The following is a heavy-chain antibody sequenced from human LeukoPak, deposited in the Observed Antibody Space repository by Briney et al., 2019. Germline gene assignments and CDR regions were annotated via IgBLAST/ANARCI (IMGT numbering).Heavy chain of an antibody. Sequence: SETLSLTCTVSGGSIRSYYWSWIRQPPGKGLEWIGYIYYSGSTNYNPSLKSRVSISVDTSKNQFSLKLSSVTAADTAVYYCARTGSTVTMLYPFNHWGQGTLVTVSS. CDR1: GGSIRSYY. CDR3: ARTGSTVTMLYPFNH. V-gene: IGHV4-59*01. D-gene: IGHD4-17*01. CDR2: IYYSGST. J-gene: IGHJ4*02.